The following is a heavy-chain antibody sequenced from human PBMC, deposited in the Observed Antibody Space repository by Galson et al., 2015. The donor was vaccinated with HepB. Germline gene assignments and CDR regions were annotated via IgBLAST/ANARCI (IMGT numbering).Heavy chain of an antibody. CDR3: ARDIVVVEGATRFFYYGMDV. CDR1: GFTFSDYY. V-gene: IGHV3-11*01. J-gene: IGHJ6*02. Sequence: SLRLSCAASGFTFSDYYMSWIRQAPGKGLEWVSYISSSDSPIFYADSVKGRFTISRDNAKNSLYLQMNSLRDEDTAVYYCARDIVVVEGATRFFYYGMDVWGQGTTVTVSS. CDR2: ISSSDSPI. D-gene: IGHD2-15*01.